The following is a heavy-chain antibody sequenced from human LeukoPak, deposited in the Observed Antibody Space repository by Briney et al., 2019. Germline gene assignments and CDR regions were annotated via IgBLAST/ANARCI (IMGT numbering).Heavy chain of an antibody. J-gene: IGHJ3*02. CDR3: AREEGDAAFDI. D-gene: IGHD2-2*01. CDR2: ISPSGGST. CDR1: GYTFTSYY. V-gene: IGHV1-46*01. Sequence: ASVKVSCKASGYTFTSYYMHWVRQAPGQGLEWMGIISPSGGSTSYAQKFQGRVTMTRDTSTSTVYMELSSLRSEDTAVYYCAREEGDAAFDIWGQGTMVTVSS.